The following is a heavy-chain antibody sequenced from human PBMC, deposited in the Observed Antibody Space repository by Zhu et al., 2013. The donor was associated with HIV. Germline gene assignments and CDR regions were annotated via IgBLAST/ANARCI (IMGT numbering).Heavy chain of an antibody. D-gene: IGHD2-2*01. CDR3: ASFSKEYCSSTSCYAYYYYGMDV. CDR2: ISAYNGNT. J-gene: IGHJ6*02. Sequence: QVQLVQSGAEVKKPGASVKVSCKASGYTFTSYGISWVRQAPGQGLEWMGWISAYNGNTNYAQKLQGRVTMTTDTSTSTAYMELRSLRSDDTAVYYCASFSKEYCSSTSCYAYYYYGMDVWGQGTTVTVSS. CDR1: GYTFTSYG. V-gene: IGHV1-18*04.